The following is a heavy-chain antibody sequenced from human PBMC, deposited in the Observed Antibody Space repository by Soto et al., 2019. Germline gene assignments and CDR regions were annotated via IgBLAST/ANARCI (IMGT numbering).Heavy chain of an antibody. V-gene: IGHV3-15*07. Sequence: GGSLRLSCSASGFTFNNAYINWVRQAPGKGLEWVGRIKRKIDGETTNYAAPVKGRFTISRDDSRNTVYLQMNSLKTEDTAVYYCSTDFYASGNHPDGRGQGTLVTVSS. CDR1: GFTFNNAY. CDR3: STDFYASGNHPDG. D-gene: IGHD3-10*01. J-gene: IGHJ4*02. CDR2: IKRKIDGETT.